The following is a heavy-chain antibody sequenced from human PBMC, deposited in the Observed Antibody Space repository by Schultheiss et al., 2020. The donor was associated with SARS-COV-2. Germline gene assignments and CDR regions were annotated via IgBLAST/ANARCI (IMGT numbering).Heavy chain of an antibody. D-gene: IGHD3-3*01. Sequence: SETLSLTCTVSGGSLSEYFWSWIRQPPGKGLEWIGYIYSSGSTNYNPSLKSRVTISVDTSKNQFSLKLSSVTAADTAVYYCARQGYDFWSGPVNWFDPWGQGTLVTVSS. CDR2: IYSSGST. J-gene: IGHJ5*02. CDR1: GGSLSEYF. CDR3: ARQGYDFWSGPVNWFDP. V-gene: IGHV4-59*08.